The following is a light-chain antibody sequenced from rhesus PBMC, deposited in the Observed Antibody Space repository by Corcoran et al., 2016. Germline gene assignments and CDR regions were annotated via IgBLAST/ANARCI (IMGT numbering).Light chain of an antibody. J-gene: IGKJ2*01. V-gene: IGKV2-64*01. CDR3: GQGTHWPYS. CDR2: KVS. CDR1: QSLVHSHGNTY. Sequence: DVVMTQSPLSLPITPGQPASISCRSSQSLVHSHGNTYLRWYQRKPGKPQRLMIYKVSNRDSGFPDIFSGSGAGTEFTLKISRVEAEDVGVYYGGQGTHWPYSFGQGTKVEIK.